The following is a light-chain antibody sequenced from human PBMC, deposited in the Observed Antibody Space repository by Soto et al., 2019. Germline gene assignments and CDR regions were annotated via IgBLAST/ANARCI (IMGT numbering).Light chain of an antibody. CDR3: QQSDSSGT. Sequence: EILVTHSPATLSVSPGDSVTLSFRASQSVPSRLAWYQQKPGKAPSLLIYVASTKASGVPDRFSGSGAGTDFTLTISRLEPDDFAVYYCQQSDSSGTFGQGTKVDI. CDR2: VAS. J-gene: IGKJ1*01. CDR1: QSVPSR. V-gene: IGKV3-20*01.